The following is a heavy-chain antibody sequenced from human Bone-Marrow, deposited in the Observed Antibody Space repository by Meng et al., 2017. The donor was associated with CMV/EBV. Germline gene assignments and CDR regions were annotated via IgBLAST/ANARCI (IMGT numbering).Heavy chain of an antibody. CDR3: ARDPYSTDDAFDI. J-gene: IGHJ3*02. CDR1: GYTFTSYY. D-gene: IGHD6-13*01. V-gene: IGHV1-46*01. Sequence: ASVKVSCKASGYTFTSYYMHWVRQAPGQGLEWMGIINPSGGSTSYAQKFQGRVTMTRDTSTSTVYMELSSLRSEDTAVYYWARDPYSTDDAFDIWGQGTMVTVSS. CDR2: INPSGGST.